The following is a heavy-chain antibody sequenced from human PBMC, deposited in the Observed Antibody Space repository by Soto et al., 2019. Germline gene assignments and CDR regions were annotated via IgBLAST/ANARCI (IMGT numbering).Heavy chain of an antibody. CDR2: ISGSGGST. CDR3: AKDTREVPNNWFDP. V-gene: IGHV3-23*01. CDR1: GFTFSSYA. Sequence: GGSLRLSCAASGFTFSSYAMSWVRQAPGKGLEWVSAISGSGGSTYYADSVKGRFTISRDNSKNTLYLQMNSLGAEDTAVYYCAKDTREVPNNWFDPWGQGTLVTVSS. J-gene: IGHJ5*02.